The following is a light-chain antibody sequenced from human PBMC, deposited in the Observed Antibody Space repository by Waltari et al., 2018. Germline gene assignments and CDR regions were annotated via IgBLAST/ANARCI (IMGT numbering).Light chain of an antibody. V-gene: IGKV3-20*01. CDR1: QSVSKY. Sequence: EIVLTQSPGTLSLSPGERATLSCRASQSVSKYLAWYQQKPGQAPRLLIYDASTRATGIPDRFSGSGWGTDFSLTISRLEPEDFAVYYCQKYGTLPATVGQGTKVQMK. J-gene: IGKJ1*01. CDR3: QKYGTLPAT. CDR2: DAS.